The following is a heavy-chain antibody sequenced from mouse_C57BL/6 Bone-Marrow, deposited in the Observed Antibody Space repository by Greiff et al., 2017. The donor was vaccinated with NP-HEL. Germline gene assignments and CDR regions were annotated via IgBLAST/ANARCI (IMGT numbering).Heavy chain of an antibody. V-gene: IGHV6-3*01. D-gene: IGHD4-1*02. CDR2: IRLKSDNYAT. J-gene: IGHJ4*01. CDR3: TGNWGAMDY. Sequence: EVKVEESGGGLVQPGGSMKLSCVASGFTFSNYWMNWVRQSPEKGLEWVAQIRLKSDNYATHYAESVKGRFTISRDDSKSSVYLQMYNLRAEDTGIYYCTGNWGAMDYWGQGTSVTVSS. CDR1: GFTFSNYW.